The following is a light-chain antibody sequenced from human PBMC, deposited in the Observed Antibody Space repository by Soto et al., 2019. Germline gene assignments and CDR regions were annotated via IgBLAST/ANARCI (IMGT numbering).Light chain of an antibody. CDR2: DAS. V-gene: IGKV3-11*01. CDR3: QQRSNWPLIT. J-gene: IGKJ5*01. Sequence: EIVLTQSPATLSLSPGERATLSCRASQSVSSSLAWYQQKPGQAPRLLIYDASNRATGIPARFIASGSGTDFTLTISSLEPEDFAVYYCQQRSNWPLITFGQGTRLEIK. CDR1: QSVSSS.